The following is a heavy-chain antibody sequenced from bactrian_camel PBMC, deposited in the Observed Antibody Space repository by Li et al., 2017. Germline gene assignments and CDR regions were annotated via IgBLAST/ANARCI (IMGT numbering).Heavy chain of an antibody. D-gene: IGHD1*01. CDR1: GDTYSKYNC. CDR3: AADFFQYCKTDRLAY. J-gene: IGHJ4*01. V-gene: IGHV3S53*01. CDR2: IDSDGST. Sequence: HVQLVESGGGSVQAGGSLRLSCAASGDTYSKYNCMAWFRQAPGKEREGIAGIDSDGSTIYAASVKGRFTISKDNAKNTLYLQMNSLKPEDTASYYCAADFFQYCKTDRLAYWGQGTQVTVS.